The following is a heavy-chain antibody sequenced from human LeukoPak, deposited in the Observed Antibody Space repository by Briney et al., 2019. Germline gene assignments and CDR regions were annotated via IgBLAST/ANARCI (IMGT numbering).Heavy chain of an antibody. V-gene: IGHV1-24*01. CDR2: FHPEDNVT. J-gene: IGHJ3*02. CDR1: GYTLTELS. D-gene: IGHD3-9*01. CDR3: ATDRLNYDILTGYNSRPSWDAFDI. Sequence: ASVKVSCKVSGYTLTELSMHWVRQAPGKGLEWMGGFHPEDNVTINAQSFQGRVTMTEDTSTNTAYMELNSLRSEDTAVYYCATDRLNYDILTGYNSRPSWDAFDIWGQGTMVTASS.